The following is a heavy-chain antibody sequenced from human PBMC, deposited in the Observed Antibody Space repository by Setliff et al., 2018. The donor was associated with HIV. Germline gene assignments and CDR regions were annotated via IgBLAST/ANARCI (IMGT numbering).Heavy chain of an antibody. CDR1: GGYISSGGHY. CDR3: VRSTGADNNFFDP. J-gene: IGHJ5*02. V-gene: IGHV4-31*03. Sequence: SETLSLTCTVSGGYISSGGHYWNWIRQYPGKGLEWIGYIYNSRSTSYNPSLRSRVVMSIYMSENQFSLNLSSVTAADTAVYYCVRSTGADNNFFDPWGQGTLVTVSS. D-gene: IGHD4-4*01. CDR2: IYNSRST.